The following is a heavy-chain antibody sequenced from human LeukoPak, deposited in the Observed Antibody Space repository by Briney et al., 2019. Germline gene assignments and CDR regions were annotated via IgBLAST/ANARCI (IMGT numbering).Heavy chain of an antibody. CDR2: ISYDGSNK. CDR3: ATLGIVAGLGYDY. J-gene: IGHJ4*02. D-gene: IGHD6-19*01. V-gene: IGHV3-30-3*01. CDR1: GFTFSSYA. Sequence: GRSLRLSCAASGFTFSSYAMHWVRQAPGKGLEWVAVISYDGSNKYYADSVKGRFTISRDNSKNTLYLQMNSLRAEDTAVYYCATLGIVAGLGYDYWGQGTLVTVSS.